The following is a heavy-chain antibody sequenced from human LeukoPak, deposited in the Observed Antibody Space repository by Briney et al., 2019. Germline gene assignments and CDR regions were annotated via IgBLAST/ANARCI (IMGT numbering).Heavy chain of an antibody. V-gene: IGHV4-61*01. D-gene: IGHD6-13*01. J-gene: IGHJ4*02. Sequence: SKTLSLTCTVSGGSVSSGSYYWSWIRQPPGKGLEWIGYIYYSGSTNYNPSLKSRVTISVDTSKNQFSLKLSSVTAADTAVYYCARWSSSWPYYFDYWGQGTLVTVSS. CDR3: ARWSSSWPYYFDY. CDR1: GGSVSSGSYY. CDR2: IYYSGST.